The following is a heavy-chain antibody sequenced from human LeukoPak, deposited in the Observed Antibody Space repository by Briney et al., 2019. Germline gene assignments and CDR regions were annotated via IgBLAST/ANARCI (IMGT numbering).Heavy chain of an antibody. CDR2: INLSGGST. Sequence: GASVKVSCKASGYSFTSYYMHWVRQAPGQGLEWMGIINLSGGSTSYVQKLQGRVTMTRDTSASTVYMELSSLRSEDTAVYYCARDEDDILTGYTDYWGQGTLVTVSS. D-gene: IGHD3-9*01. CDR1: GYSFTSYY. J-gene: IGHJ4*02. V-gene: IGHV1-46*04. CDR3: ARDEDDILTGYTDY.